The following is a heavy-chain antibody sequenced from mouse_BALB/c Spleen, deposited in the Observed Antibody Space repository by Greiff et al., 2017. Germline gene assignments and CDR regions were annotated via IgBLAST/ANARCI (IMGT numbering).Heavy chain of an antibody. CDR1: GYTFSSYW. J-gene: IGHJ1*01. CDR2: ILPGSGST. Sequence: VQLQQSGAELMKPGASVKISCKATGYTFSSYWIEWVKQRPGHGLEWIGEILPGSGSTNYTEKFKGKATFTADTSSNTAYMQLSSLTSEDSAVYDCARTGTETYWYFDVWGAGTTVTVSA. V-gene: IGHV1-9*01. D-gene: IGHD3-3*01. CDR3: ARTGTETYWYFDV.